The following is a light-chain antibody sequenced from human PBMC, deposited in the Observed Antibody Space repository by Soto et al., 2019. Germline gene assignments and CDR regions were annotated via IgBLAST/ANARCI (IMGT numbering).Light chain of an antibody. Sequence: QAASVSGSPGQSITISCTGTSSDVGGYNYVSWYQQHPGKAPKLMIYEVSNRPSGVSNRFSGSKSGNTASLTISGLQAEDEADYYCSSYTSSSTLVVFGGGTQLTVL. CDR1: SSDVGGYNY. CDR2: EVS. V-gene: IGLV2-14*01. CDR3: SSYTSSSTLVV. J-gene: IGLJ2*01.